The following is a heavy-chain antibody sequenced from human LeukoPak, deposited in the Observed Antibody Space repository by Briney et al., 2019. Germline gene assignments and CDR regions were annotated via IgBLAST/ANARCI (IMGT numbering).Heavy chain of an antibody. D-gene: IGHD5-24*01. CDR1: GGSISSSNYY. Sequence: LETLSLTCTVSGGSISSSNYYWGWIRQPPGKGLAWIGSTYYSGGTYYSPSLKSRVTISVDTSKNQFSLKLSSVTAADTAVYYCARIIEMATIFAPFDPWGQGTLVTVSS. CDR2: TYYSGGT. V-gene: IGHV4-39*01. J-gene: IGHJ5*02. CDR3: ARIIEMATIFAPFDP.